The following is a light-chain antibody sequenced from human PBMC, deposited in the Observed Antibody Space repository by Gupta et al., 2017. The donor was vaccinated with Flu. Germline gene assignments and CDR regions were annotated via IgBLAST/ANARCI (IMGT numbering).Light chain of an antibody. CDR1: VLPKQN. J-gene: IGLJ3*02. V-gene: IGLV3-25*03. CDR3: QSVDSSGTWV. Sequence: SGYVLPKQNAYWYQQRPGQAPVQVIYKDNERASGIPERFSGSSSGTTVTLTISGVQAEDEADYYCQSVDSSGTWVFGGGTKLTVL. CDR2: KDN.